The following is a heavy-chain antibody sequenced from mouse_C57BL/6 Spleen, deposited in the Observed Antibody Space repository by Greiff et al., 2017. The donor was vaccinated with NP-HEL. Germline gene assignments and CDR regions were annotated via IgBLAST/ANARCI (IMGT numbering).Heavy chain of an antibody. D-gene: IGHD1-1*01. CDR2: IHPNSGST. CDR1: GYTFTSYW. CDR3: ARHGSSYGIAY. V-gene: IGHV1-64*01. Sequence: QVQLKQPGAELVKPGASVKLSCKASGYTFTSYWMHWVKQRPGQGLEWIGMIHPNSGSTNYNEKFKSKATLTVDKSSSTAYMQLSSLTSEDSAVYYCARHGSSYGIAYWGQGTLVTVSA. J-gene: IGHJ3*01.